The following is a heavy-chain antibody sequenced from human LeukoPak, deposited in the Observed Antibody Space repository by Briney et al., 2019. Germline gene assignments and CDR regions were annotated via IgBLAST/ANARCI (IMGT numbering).Heavy chain of an antibody. CDR2: IYYSGST. V-gene: IGHV4-39*07. Sequence: SETLSLTCTVSGGSISSSSYYWGWIRQPPGKGLEWIGSIYYSGSTYYNPSLMSRVTISVDTSKNQFSLKLSSVTAADTAVYYCAREGIAAAGTGAFDIWGQGTMVTVSS. J-gene: IGHJ3*02. D-gene: IGHD6-13*01. CDR1: GGSISSSSYY. CDR3: AREGIAAAGTGAFDI.